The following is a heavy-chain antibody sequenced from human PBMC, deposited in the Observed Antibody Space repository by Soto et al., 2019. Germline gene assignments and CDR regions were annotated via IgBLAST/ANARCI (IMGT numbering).Heavy chain of an antibody. D-gene: IGHD3-10*01. Sequence: SETLSLTCTVSGGSVSSGSYYWSWIRQPPGKGLEWIGYIYYSGSTNYNPSLKSRVTISVDTSKNQFSLKLSSVTAADTAVYYCARGSVGELLWWLDYWGQGTLVTVSS. V-gene: IGHV4-61*01. CDR2: IYYSGST. CDR1: GGSVSSGSYY. J-gene: IGHJ4*02. CDR3: ARGSVGELLWWLDY.